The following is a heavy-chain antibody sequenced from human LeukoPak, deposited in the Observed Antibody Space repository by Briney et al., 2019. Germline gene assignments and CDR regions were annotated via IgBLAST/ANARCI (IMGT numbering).Heavy chain of an antibody. CDR2: IHYSGSS. V-gene: IGHV4-61*01. J-gene: IGHJ4*02. D-gene: IGHD2-21*02. CDR1: GYSISSGYY. Sequence: PSETLSLTCAVSGYSISSGYYWTWIRQPPGKGLEWIGYIHYSGSSNHNPSLKSRVTISVDTSNNQFSLRLTSVTAADTAVYYCARSRGGACFDYWGQGTLVTVSS. CDR3: ARSRGGACFDY.